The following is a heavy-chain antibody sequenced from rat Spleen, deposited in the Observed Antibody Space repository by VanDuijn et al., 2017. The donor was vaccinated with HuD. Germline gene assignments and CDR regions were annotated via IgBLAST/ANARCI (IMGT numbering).Heavy chain of an antibody. J-gene: IGHJ2*01. Sequence: EVQLVESDGGLVQPGRSLKLSCAASGFTFSDYYMAWVRQAPPKGLEWVSTLSYDATAPYYRDSVKGRFTISRDTAQNTLYLQMNSLRSEDTATYYCARGGFFRFWGQGVMVTVSS. CDR3: ARGGFFRF. CDR2: LSYDATAP. V-gene: IGHV5-29*01. D-gene: IGHD1-6*01. CDR1: GFTFSDYY.